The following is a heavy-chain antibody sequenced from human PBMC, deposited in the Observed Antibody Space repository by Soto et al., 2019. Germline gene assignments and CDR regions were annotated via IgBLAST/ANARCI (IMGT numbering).Heavy chain of an antibody. J-gene: IGHJ4*02. CDR3: ARLSRDASTLHYYDY. CDR1: GYTFSNYW. CDR2: IDPSDSYT. Sequence: PGESLKISSKASGYTFSNYWISWVRQMPGKGLEWMGRIDPSDSYTNYSPSFQGHVTISADKSITTAYLQWSSLRASDTAMYYCARLSRDASTLHYYDYWGQSTLVTVSS. D-gene: IGHD2-2*01. V-gene: IGHV5-10-1*01.